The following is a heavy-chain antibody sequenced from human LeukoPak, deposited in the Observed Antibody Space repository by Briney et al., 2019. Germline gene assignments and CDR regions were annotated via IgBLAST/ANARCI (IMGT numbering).Heavy chain of an antibody. J-gene: IGHJ6*03. CDR1: VYSFSSYA. CDR2: ISGSGVST. V-gene: IGHV3-23*01. D-gene: IGHD2/OR15-2a*01. CDR3: ANRTFPYYYYIDV. Sequence: GGSLRLSCAASVYSFSSYAMSWVRQAPGKGLEWVSDISGSGVSTYYADSVKGRFIISRDNSKNTLYLQMHSLRAEDTAVYYCANRTFPYYYYIDVWSKGTTVTVSS.